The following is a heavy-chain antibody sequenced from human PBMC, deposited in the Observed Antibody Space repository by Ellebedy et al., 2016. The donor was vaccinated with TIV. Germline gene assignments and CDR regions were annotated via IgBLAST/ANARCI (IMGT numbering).Heavy chain of an antibody. CDR3: LKINY. J-gene: IGHJ4*02. Sequence: GESLKISCSASGFSFGSYAVHRLRQAPGRGLEYVSALSSHGITTYYADSVKGRFTITRDNSNNTLYLQMSSLRPEDTAVYFCLKINYWGQGTLVTVSS. CDR2: LSSHGITT. CDR1: GFSFGSYA. V-gene: IGHV3-64D*06.